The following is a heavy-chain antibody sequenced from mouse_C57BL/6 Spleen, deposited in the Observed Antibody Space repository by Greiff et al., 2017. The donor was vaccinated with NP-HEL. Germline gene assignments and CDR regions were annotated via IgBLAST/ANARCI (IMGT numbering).Heavy chain of an antibody. Sequence: QVQLQQSGAELVRPGASVKLSCKASGYTFTDYYINWVKQRPGQGLEWIARIYPGSGNTYYNEKFKGKATLTAEKSSSTAYMQLSSLTSEDSAVYFCARSGGITTEFDYWGQGTTLTVSS. D-gene: IGHD1-1*01. J-gene: IGHJ2*01. CDR2: IYPGSGNT. CDR1: GYTFTDYY. CDR3: ARSGGITTEFDY. V-gene: IGHV1-76*01.